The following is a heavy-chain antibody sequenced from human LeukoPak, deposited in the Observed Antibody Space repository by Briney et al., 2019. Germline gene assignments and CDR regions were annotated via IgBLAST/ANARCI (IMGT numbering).Heavy chain of an antibody. CDR3: AYGYYYMDV. CDR1: GFTFSSYA. J-gene: IGHJ6*03. Sequence: GGSLRLSCAASGFTFSSYAMHWVRQAPGKGLEWVAVISYDGSNKYYADSVKGRFTISRDNSKNTLYLQMNSLRAEDTAVYYCAYGYYYMDVWGKGTTVTVSS. V-gene: IGHV3-30*04. CDR2: ISYDGSNK. D-gene: IGHD4-17*01.